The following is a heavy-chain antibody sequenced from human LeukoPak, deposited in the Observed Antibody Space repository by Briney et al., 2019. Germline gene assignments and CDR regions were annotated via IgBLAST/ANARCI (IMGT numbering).Heavy chain of an antibody. CDR1: AGSIRSYY. CDR2: ISYSGST. D-gene: IGHD1-26*01. V-gene: IGHV4-59*01. J-gene: IGHJ3*02. Sequence: PSETLSLTCTVSAGSIRSYYWSWILQPPGKGLEWIGYISYSGSTNYNPSLKSRLTISVDTSKNQFSLKLRSVTVADTAVYYCARYSLIEGTSDAFDIWGQGTVVTVSS. CDR3: ARYSLIEGTSDAFDI.